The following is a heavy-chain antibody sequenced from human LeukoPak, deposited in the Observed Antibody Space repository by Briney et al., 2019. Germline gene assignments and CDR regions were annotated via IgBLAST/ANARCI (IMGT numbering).Heavy chain of an antibody. Sequence: VSVKVSCKASGYTFTSYYMHWVRQAPGPGLEWMGLINPSGGSTSYAQKFQGRVTMTRDTSTSTVYMELSSLRSADTAVYYCARDLYPYYDGSGYLPDFWGQGTLVTVSS. J-gene: IGHJ4*02. V-gene: IGHV1-46*01. CDR1: GYTFTSYY. CDR3: ARDLYPYYDGSGYLPDF. D-gene: IGHD3-22*01. CDR2: INPSGGST.